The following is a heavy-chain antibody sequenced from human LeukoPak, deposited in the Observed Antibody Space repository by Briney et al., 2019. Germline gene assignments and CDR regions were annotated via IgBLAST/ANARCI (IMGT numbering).Heavy chain of an antibody. V-gene: IGHV3-7*01. CDR1: GFTFRNYW. CDR3: ARAATTGTVDY. J-gene: IGHJ4*02. Sequence: PGGSLRLSCAASGFTFRNYWMSWVRQAPGKGLEWVANINQDGIETYYVDSVEGRFTISRDNAKNSLYLQLNSLRVEDMAVYYCARAATTGTVDYWGQGTLVTVSS. CDR2: INQDGIET. D-gene: IGHD6-13*01.